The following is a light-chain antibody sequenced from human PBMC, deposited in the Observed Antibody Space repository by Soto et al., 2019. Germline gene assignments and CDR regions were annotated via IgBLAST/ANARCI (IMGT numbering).Light chain of an antibody. J-gene: IGLJ1*01. CDR2: EVT. CDR3: SSYSANNTLV. Sequence: QSVLTQPASVSGSPGQSITISCTGTSSDVGDYPYVSWYQQHPGEVPKLIIYEVTNRPSGVTSRFSGSKSENTASLTISGLQAEDEADYYCSSYSANNTLVLGGGTKVTV. CDR1: SSDVGDYPY. V-gene: IGLV2-14*01.